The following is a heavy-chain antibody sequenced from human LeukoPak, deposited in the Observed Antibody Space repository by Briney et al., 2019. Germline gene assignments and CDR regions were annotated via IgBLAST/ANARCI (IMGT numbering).Heavy chain of an antibody. CDR3: ARAGDCSSTSCNDAFDI. J-gene: IGHJ3*02. V-gene: IGHV3-53*01. CDR2: IYSGGST. Sequence: PGGSLRLSCAASGFTFSSYVMTWVRQPPGKGLEWVSVIYSGGSTYYADSVKGRFTISRDNSKNTLYLQMNSLRAEDTAVYYCARAGDCSSTSCNDAFDIWGQGTMVTVSS. CDR1: GFTFSSYV. D-gene: IGHD2-2*01.